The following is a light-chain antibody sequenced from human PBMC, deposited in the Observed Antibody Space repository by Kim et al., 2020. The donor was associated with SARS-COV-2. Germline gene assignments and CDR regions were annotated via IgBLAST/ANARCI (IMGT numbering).Light chain of an antibody. CDR1: SSDIGTNY. V-gene: IGLV1-47*01. Sequence: GQVVTVTCSGNSSDIGTNYVYSYQQYPGTAPKLLIFRNYKRPSGVPYRFSGSKSGASASLAIIGLRSEDEADYHCAAWDDSLSGWVFGGGTKVTVL. CDR2: RNY. CDR3: AAWDDSLSGWV. J-gene: IGLJ3*02.